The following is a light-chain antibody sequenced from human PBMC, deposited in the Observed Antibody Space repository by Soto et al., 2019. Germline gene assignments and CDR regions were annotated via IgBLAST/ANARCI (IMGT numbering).Light chain of an antibody. Sequence: QSVLTQPDSVSGSPGQSITISCTGTSSDVGGYNYVSWYQQHPGKAPKLMIYDVSNRPSGVSNRFSGSKSGNTASLTISGLQAEDEATYYCCSYTSSSSVLFGGGTQLTVL. CDR2: DVS. J-gene: IGLJ2*01. CDR3: CSYTSSSSVL. CDR1: SSDVGGYNY. V-gene: IGLV2-14*01.